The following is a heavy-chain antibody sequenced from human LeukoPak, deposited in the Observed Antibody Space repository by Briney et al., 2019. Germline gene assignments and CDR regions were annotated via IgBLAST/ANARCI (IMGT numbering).Heavy chain of an antibody. CDR3: ARVGVTMVRGTPDAFDI. D-gene: IGHD3-10*01. J-gene: IGHJ3*02. Sequence: SETLSLTCTVSGGSISSYYWSWIRQPPGKGLEWIGYIYYSGSTDYNPSLKSRVTISVDTSKNQFSLKLSSVTAADTAVYYCARVGVTMVRGTPDAFDIWGQGTVVTVSS. V-gene: IGHV4-59*01. CDR2: IYYSGST. CDR1: GGSISSYY.